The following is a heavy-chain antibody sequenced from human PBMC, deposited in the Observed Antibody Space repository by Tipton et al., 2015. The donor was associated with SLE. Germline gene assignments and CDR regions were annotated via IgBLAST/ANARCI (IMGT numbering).Heavy chain of an antibody. J-gene: IGHJ4*02. CDR3: ATSPLTL. Sequence: TLSLTCAVSGGFISSSSYYWGWIRQPPGKGLEWIGSVSYLGSTSYNATLQSRVTISIDTSKKHFSLKLSSVTAADTAVYYCATSPLTLWGQGTLVTVSS. CDR1: GGFISSSSYY. CDR2: VSYLGST. V-gene: IGHV4-39*07.